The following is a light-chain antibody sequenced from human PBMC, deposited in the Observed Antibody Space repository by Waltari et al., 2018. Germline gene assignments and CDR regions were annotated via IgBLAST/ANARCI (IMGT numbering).Light chain of an antibody. J-gene: IGKJ2*01. V-gene: IGKV3-20*01. CDR2: CTS. Sequence: EIVLTQSPGTLSLSPGDRATISCWASQSVTSSFLAWYQQKPGQDPRLLIYCTSNRVTGIPDRFSGSGSGTDFTLTISRLEPEDFAVYYCQQYGGSPMYTFGQGTRLEIK. CDR1: QSVTSSF. CDR3: QQYGGSPMYT.